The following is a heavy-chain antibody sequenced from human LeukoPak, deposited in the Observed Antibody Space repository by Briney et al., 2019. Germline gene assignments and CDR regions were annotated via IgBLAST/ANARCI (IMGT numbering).Heavy chain of an antibody. D-gene: IGHD3-9*01. CDR1: GGSISSFF. V-gene: IGHV4-59*01. Sequence: SETLSLTCTVSGGSISSFFWSWIRQPPGKGLEWIGYVHSSGSTKYNPSLKSRLIMSVDMSKNQFSLKLRSVSVADTAVYYCARLAPGNYDILTGDPKVVFDYWGQGALVTGSS. J-gene: IGHJ4*02. CDR2: VHSSGST. CDR3: ARLAPGNYDILTGDPKVVFDY.